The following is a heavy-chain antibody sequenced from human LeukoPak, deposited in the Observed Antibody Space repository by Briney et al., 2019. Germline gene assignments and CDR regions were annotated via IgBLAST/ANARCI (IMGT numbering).Heavy chain of an antibody. Sequence: ASVKVSCKASGYNFTDYLIHWVRQAPGQGLEWMGWNNPNSGGTNSAQNFQGRVTLTRDTSIGTAYMELSRLTSDDTAIYYCARDVGSMVRILRGGGKDYNWFDPWGQGALVTVSS. CDR1: GYNFTDYL. CDR2: NNPNSGGT. J-gene: IGHJ5*02. V-gene: IGHV1-2*02. CDR3: ARDVGSMVRILRGGGKDYNWFDP. D-gene: IGHD3-10*01.